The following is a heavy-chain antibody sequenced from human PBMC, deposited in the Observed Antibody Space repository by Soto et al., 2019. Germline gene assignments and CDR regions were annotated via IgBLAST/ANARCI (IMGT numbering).Heavy chain of an antibody. J-gene: IGHJ4*02. Sequence: EVQLVESGGDLVQPGGSLRLSCAASGFSFSTFWMHWVRQAPGQGLVWVSRINPEETTTTYADSVRGRFTISRDNAKNTLYLQMYSLRADDTAVDYCARGGLEPVDYWGQGTLVTVFS. CDR1: GFSFSTFW. V-gene: IGHV3-74*01. D-gene: IGHD2-2*01. CDR2: INPEETTT. CDR3: ARGGLEPVDY.